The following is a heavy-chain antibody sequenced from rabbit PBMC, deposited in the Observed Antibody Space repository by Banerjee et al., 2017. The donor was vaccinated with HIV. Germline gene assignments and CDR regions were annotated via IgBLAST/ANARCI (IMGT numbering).Heavy chain of an antibody. J-gene: IGHJ4*01. CDR1: GFDLSSYYY. CDR2: IYAGSGNT. D-gene: IGHD4-2*01. Sequence: QQQLEESGGGLVKPGGTLTLTCKASGFDLSSYYYMCWVRQAPGKGLELIACIYAGSGNTWYASWVNGRFTISRSTSLNTVDLKMTSLTAADTATYFCARGAGINHVTNLNLWGQGTLVTVS. V-gene: IGHV1S43*01. CDR3: ARGAGINHVTNLNL.